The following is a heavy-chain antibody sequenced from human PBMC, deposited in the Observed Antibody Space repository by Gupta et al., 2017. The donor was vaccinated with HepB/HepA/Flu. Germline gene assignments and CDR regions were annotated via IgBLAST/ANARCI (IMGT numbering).Heavy chain of an antibody. CDR3: AKVGAGASYYYYGMDV. Sequence: EAQLLESGGDWVQPGGSLRLSCEASGFIFRNYVMTWVRQAPGRGLEWVASISNSGGSGYYADSVKGRFTISRDNSRKTVNVQMNSLXVXDTAVYXCAKVGAGASYYYYGMDVWGQGTTVTVSS. CDR1: GFIFRNYV. J-gene: IGHJ6*02. D-gene: IGHD3-10*01. V-gene: IGHV3-23*01. CDR2: ISNSGGSG.